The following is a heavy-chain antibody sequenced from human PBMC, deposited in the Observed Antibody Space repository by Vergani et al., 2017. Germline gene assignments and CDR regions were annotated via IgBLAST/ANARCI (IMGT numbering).Heavy chain of an antibody. J-gene: IGHJ1*01. D-gene: IGHD6-13*01. V-gene: IGHV4-39*07. CDR1: GSSINPSSSF. CDR3: ARGSRKWQQLARGYFQH. CDR2: INYVGRT. Sequence: QLQLQESGPGLVKPSETLSLICTVSGSSINPSSSFWGWIRQSPGKGLEWIGSINYVGRTYYIPSLQSRVTISVDTSKNQFSLKLSSVTAADTAVYYCARGSRKWQQLARGYFQHWGQGTLVTVSS.